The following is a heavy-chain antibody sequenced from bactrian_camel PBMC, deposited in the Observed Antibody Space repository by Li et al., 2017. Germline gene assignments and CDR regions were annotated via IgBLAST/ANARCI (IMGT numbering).Heavy chain of an antibody. J-gene: IGHJ4*01. Sequence: VQLVESGGGSVQAGGFLRLSCTASGFTYTPRCMGWFRQAPGKEREGVAIIDRDGSTRYADSVKGRFTISRDNAKDTLYLQMNSLKIEDTAVYYCALGSSRQATMTARGKGTQVTVS. CDR2: IDRDGST. D-gene: IGHD3*01. CDR1: GFTYTPRC. V-gene: IGHV3S53*01.